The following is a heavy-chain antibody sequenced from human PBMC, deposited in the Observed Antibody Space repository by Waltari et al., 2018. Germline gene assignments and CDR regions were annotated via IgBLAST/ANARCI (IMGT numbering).Heavy chain of an antibody. CDR1: GGSFSGYY. J-gene: IGHJ5*02. CDR3: ARVGTLRITRVRGVITPVYNWFDP. D-gene: IGHD3-10*01. Sequence: QVQLQQWGAGLLKPSETLSLTCAVYGGSFSGYYWSWIRQPPGKGLEWIGEINHSGSTNYDPSLKRRVTISVDTSKNQFSRKLSSVTAADTAVYYCARVGTLRITRVRGVITPVYNWFDPWGQGTMVSVSS. V-gene: IGHV4-34*01. CDR2: INHSGST.